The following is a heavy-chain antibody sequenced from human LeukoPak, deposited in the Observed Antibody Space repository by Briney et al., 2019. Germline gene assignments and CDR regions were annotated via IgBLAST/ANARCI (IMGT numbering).Heavy chain of an antibody. J-gene: IGHJ6*02. CDR1: GGTFSSYA. D-gene: IGHD2-15*01. Sequence: SVKVSCKASGGTFSSYAISWVRQAPGQGLEWMGGIIPIFGTANYAQKFQGRVTITADESTSTAYMELSSLRSEDTAVYYCAIDHSSGGSCYNGMNVWGQGTTVTVSS. CDR2: IIPIFGTA. CDR3: AIDHSSGGSCYNGMNV. V-gene: IGHV1-69*13.